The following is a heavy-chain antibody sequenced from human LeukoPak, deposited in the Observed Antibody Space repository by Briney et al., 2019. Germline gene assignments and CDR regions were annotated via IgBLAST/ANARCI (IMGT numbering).Heavy chain of an antibody. J-gene: IGHJ4*02. Sequence: GGSLRLSCAASGFTFSSYGMHWIRQAPGKGLEWVALISYDGSYKYYVDSVKGRFTISRDNSENTLYLQMNSLRAEDTAVYYCARGRYSGTYLLDYWGQGTLVTVSS. V-gene: IGHV3-30*03. CDR2: ISYDGSYK. CDR3: ARGRYSGTYLLDY. CDR1: GFTFSSYG. D-gene: IGHD1-26*01.